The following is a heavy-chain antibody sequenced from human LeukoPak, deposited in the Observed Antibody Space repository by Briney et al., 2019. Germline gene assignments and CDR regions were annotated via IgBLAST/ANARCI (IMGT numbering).Heavy chain of an antibody. CDR3: AGGVAYGSGSPRWFDP. CDR1: VGSISSYY. D-gene: IGHD3-10*01. Sequence: PSETLSLTCTVPVGSISSYYWRWIRQPAGEGLEWIERIYTSGRTYYDASRKSRVTISVDKSKNQFSPKLSSVTAAGTAVYYWAGGVAYGSGSPRWFDPWGQGTLVTVFS. J-gene: IGHJ5*02. V-gene: IGHV4-4*07. CDR2: IYTSGRT.